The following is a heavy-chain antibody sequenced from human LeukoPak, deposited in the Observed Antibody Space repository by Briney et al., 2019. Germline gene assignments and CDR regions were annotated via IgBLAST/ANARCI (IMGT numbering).Heavy chain of an antibody. CDR1: GFTFSSYS. CDR3: ARDMGYSGSWPGYFDY. Sequence: GGSLRLSCAASGFTFSSYSMNWVRQAPGKGLEWVSYISSSSSTIYYADSVKGRFTTSRDNAKNSLYLQMNSLRAEDTAVYYCARDMGYSGSWPGYFDYWGQGVLVTVSS. V-gene: IGHV3-48*04. J-gene: IGHJ4*02. CDR2: ISSSSSTI. D-gene: IGHD1-26*01.